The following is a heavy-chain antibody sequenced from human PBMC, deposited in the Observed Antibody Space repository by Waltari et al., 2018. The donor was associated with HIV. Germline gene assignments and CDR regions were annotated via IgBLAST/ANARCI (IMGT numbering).Heavy chain of an antibody. D-gene: IGHD3-22*01. J-gene: IGHJ4*02. CDR1: EYTFTPYI. V-gene: IGHV1-2*06. CDR3: ARDSYYYDSSGFFPDF. Sequence: VRLVQSGAEVKKPGASVTVSCKASEYTFTPYIIDWVVQAPGQGCVGMGRIILNSGDTNYGQKFQGRVTMTRDTSISTAYMELSRLRSDDTAVYYCARDSYYYDSSGFFPDFWGQGTLVTVSS. CDR2: IILNSGDT.